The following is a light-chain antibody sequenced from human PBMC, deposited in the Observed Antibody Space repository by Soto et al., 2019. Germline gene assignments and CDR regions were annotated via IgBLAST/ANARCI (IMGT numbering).Light chain of an antibody. Sequence: EIVLTQFPATLSLSPGERDTLSCRASQSVSTSLAWYQQKPGQAPRLLIYGASNRATGVPARFSGSGSGTDFTLTISSLQPEDFAVYFCQQRTNWPPGFTFGPGTKVDIK. CDR1: QSVSTS. CDR2: GAS. CDR3: QQRTNWPPGFT. J-gene: IGKJ3*01. V-gene: IGKV3-11*01.